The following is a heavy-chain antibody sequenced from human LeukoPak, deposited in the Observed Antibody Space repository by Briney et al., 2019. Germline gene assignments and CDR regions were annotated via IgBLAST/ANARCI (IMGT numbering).Heavy chain of an antibody. CDR1: IDSLTGLY. CDR3: ERGRWFGARWFDP. V-gene: IGHV4-34*01. D-gene: IGHD3-10*01. J-gene: IGHJ5*02. CDR2: ISHSGST. Sequence: SETLSLTCAVSIDSLTGLYWTWLRQPTGKGLEGLGEISHSGSTNYNPSLESRATISVDTSKKQFSLKLTSVTAADTAVYYCERGRWFGARWFDPWGQGTLVTVSS.